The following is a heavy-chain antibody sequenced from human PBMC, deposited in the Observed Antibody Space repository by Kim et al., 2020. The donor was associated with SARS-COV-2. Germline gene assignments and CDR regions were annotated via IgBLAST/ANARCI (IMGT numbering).Heavy chain of an antibody. J-gene: IGHJ6*02. CDR1: GGSFSGYY. D-gene: IGHD6-13*01. Sequence: SETLSLTCAVYGGSFSGYYWSWIRQPPGKGLEWIGEINHSGSTNYNPSLKSRVTISVDTSKNQFSLKLSSVTAADTAVYYCARAHSSSTDYGMDVWGQGTTVTVSS. V-gene: IGHV4-34*01. CDR2: INHSGST. CDR3: ARAHSSSTDYGMDV.